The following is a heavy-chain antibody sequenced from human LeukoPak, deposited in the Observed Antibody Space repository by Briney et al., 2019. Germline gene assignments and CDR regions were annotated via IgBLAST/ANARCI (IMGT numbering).Heavy chain of an antibody. CDR1: GFTFSTYA. V-gene: IGHV3-23*01. Sequence: GGSLRLSCAASGFTFSTYAMSWVRQAPGKGLEWVSTISASGGSTYYADSVKGRFTISRDNSKNTVYLQMHSLRADDTAVYYCGKYRDYYDSSGYRAWGQGTLVTVSS. CDR3: GKYRDYYDSSGYRA. J-gene: IGHJ5*02. CDR2: ISASGGST. D-gene: IGHD3-22*01.